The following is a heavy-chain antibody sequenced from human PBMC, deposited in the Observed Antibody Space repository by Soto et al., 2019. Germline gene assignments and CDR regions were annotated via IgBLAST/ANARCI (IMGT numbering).Heavy chain of an antibody. V-gene: IGHV3-11*01. J-gene: IGHJ4*02. D-gene: IGHD6-19*01. CDR1: GLTFSNYY. CDR2: ISSTGRTI. Sequence: GGSLRLSCGASGLTFSNYYMSWIRQAPGKGLEWVSYISSTGRTIYYADSVKGRFTVSRDNAQNSLSLKLNSLRVEDTAVYYCARSYSSGWEFDYWGQGTQVTVSS. CDR3: ARSYSSGWEFDY.